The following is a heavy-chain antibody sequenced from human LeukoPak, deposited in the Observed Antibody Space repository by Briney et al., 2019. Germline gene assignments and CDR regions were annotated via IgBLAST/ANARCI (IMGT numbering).Heavy chain of an antibody. CDR3: ARDVDYANPRHDY. D-gene: IGHD4/OR15-4a*01. CDR2: ISSSGSTI. CDR1: GFTFSSYE. Sequence: GGSLRLSCAASGFTFSSYEINWVRQAPGKGLEWVSYISSSGSTIYYADSVKGRFTISRDNAKNSVYLQMNSLRAEDTAVYYCARDVDYANPRHDYWGQGTLVTVSS. J-gene: IGHJ4*02. V-gene: IGHV3-48*03.